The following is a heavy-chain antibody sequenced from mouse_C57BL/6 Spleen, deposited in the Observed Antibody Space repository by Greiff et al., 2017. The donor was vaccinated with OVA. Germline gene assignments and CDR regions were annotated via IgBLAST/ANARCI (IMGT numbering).Heavy chain of an antibody. V-gene: IGHV1-52*01. CDR1: GYTFTSYW. Sequence: QVQLQQPGAELVRPGSSVKLSCKASGYTFTSYWMHWVKQRPIQGLEWIGNIDPSDSETHYNQKFKDKATLTVDKSSSTAYMQLSSLTSEDSAVYYCARKGTTVVATYDYFDYWRKGNTLTVPS. J-gene: IGHJ2*01. D-gene: IGHD1-1*01. CDR2: IDPSDSET. CDR3: ARKGTTVVATYDYFDY.